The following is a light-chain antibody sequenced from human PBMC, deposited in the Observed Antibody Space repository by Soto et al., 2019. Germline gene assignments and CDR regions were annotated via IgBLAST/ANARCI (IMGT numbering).Light chain of an antibody. CDR3: QQANSYPIT. CDR2: DAS. V-gene: IGKV1-5*01. J-gene: IGKJ5*01. Sequence: IQISLSPSTLSAYVGDGVTITCRASQSISSLLAWYQQKPGKAPKLLIYDASSLESGVPSRFSGSGSGTEFTLTISSLQPDDFATYYCQQANSYPITFGQGTRLEIK. CDR1: QSISSL.